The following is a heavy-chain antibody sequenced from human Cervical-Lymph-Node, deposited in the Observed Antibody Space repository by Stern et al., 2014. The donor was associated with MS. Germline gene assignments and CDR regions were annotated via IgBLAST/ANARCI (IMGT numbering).Heavy chain of an antibody. V-gene: IGHV3-7*01. CDR3: ARDRRAFLDY. Sequence: VQLVASGGGLVQPGGSLRLSCVASGFRFGTSSLRWVRQPPRRGLAWVANIRQDGYDKFYVDSVKGRFTISRDNARNSLYLQMNSLTVADTAVYYCARDRRAFLDYWGQGTHVAVSS. CDR1: GFRFGTSS. J-gene: IGHJ4*02. CDR2: IRQDGYDK. D-gene: IGHD2/OR15-2a*01.